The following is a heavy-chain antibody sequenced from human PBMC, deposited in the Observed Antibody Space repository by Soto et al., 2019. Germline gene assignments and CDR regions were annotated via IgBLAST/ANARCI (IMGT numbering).Heavy chain of an antibody. CDR2: ISGSGGST. V-gene: IGHV3-23*01. CDR3: AKDPRSGLYYFDD. CDR1: GFTFSSYA. D-gene: IGHD1-1*01. Sequence: HPGGSLRLSCAASGFTFSSYAMSWVRQAPGKGLEWVSAISGSGGSTYYADSVKGRFTISRDNSKNTLYLQMNSLRAEDTAVYYCAKDPRSGLYYFDDWGQGTLVTVSS. J-gene: IGHJ4*02.